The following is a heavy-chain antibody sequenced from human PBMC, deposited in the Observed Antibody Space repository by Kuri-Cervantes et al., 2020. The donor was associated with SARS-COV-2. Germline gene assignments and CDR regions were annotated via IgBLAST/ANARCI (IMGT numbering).Heavy chain of an antibody. D-gene: IGHD3-3*01. CDR2: ISSSSSYT. V-gene: IGHV3-11*06. Sequence: GESLKISCAASGFTFSDYYMSWIRQAPGKGLEWVSYISSSSSYTNYADSVKGRFTISRDNAKNPLYLQMNSLRAEDTAVYYCARHPYYDFWSGYTEYNWFDPWGQGTLVTVSS. CDR1: GFTFSDYY. J-gene: IGHJ5*02. CDR3: ARHPYYDFWSGYTEYNWFDP.